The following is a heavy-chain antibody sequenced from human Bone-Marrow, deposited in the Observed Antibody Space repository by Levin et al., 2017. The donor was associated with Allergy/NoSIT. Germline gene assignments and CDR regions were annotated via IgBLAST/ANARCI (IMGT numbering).Heavy chain of an antibody. CDR2: ISGSGGST. J-gene: IGHJ4*02. D-gene: IGHD5-18*01. CDR3: AKTMLDVDTAMDGSFDY. CDR1: GFTFSSYA. V-gene: IGHV3-23*01. Sequence: GGSLRLSCAASGFTFSSYAMSWVRQAPGKGLEWVSAISGSGGSTYYADSVKGRFTISRDNSKNTLYLQMNSLRAEDTAVYYCAKTMLDVDTAMDGSFDYWGQGTLVTVSS.